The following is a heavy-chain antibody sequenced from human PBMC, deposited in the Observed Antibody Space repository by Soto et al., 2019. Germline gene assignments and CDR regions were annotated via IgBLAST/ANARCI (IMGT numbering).Heavy chain of an antibody. Sequence: TVSGGSISSGGYYWSWIRQHPGKGLEWIGYIYYSGSTYYNPSLKSRVTISVDTSKNQFSLKLSSVTAADTAVYYCARVGGINWFDPWGQGTLVTVSS. CDR3: ARVGGINWFDP. D-gene: IGHD3-16*01. V-gene: IGHV4-31*02. J-gene: IGHJ5*02. CDR2: IYYSGST. CDR1: GGSISSGGYY.